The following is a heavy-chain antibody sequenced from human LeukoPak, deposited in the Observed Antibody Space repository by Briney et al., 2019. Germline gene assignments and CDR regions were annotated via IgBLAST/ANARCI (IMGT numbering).Heavy chain of an antibody. CDR2: ISGSGGST. CDR3: ATSNHIAAAGT. V-gene: IGHV3-23*01. Sequence: PGGFLRLSCAASGFTFSSYAMTWVRQAPGKGLEWVSGISGSGGSTYDSDSVKGRFTISRDNAKNSLYLQMNSLRAEDTAVYYCATSNHIAAAGTWGQGTLVTVSS. J-gene: IGHJ4*02. D-gene: IGHD6-13*01. CDR1: GFTFSSYA.